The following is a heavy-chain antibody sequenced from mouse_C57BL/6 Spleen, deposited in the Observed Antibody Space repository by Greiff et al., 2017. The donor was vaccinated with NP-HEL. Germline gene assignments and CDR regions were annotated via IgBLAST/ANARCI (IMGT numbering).Heavy chain of an antibody. CDR3: TRRIWDSSYAMDD. J-gene: IGHJ4*01. CDR1: GYTFTDYE. Sequence: VQLQQSGAELVRPGASVTLSCKASGYTFTDYEMHWVKQTPVHGLEWIGAIDPETGGTAYNQKFKGKAILTADKSSSTAYMELRSLTSEDSAVYYSTRRIWDSSYAMDDWGQGTSVTVSS. V-gene: IGHV1-15*01. CDR2: IDPETGGT. D-gene: IGHD4-1*01.